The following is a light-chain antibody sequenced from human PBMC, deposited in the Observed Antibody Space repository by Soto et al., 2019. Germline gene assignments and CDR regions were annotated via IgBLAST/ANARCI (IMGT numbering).Light chain of an antibody. CDR2: LGS. CDR1: QSLLHSNGHNY. Sequence: DIVMTQSPLSLPVTPGEPASISCRSSQSLLHSNGHNYLDWYVQKPGQSPQLLIYLGSNRASGVPDRFSGGGSGTDFTLKISTVEAEDVGVYYCMQALQTPITFGQGTRLEIK. V-gene: IGKV2-28*01. CDR3: MQALQTPIT. J-gene: IGKJ5*01.